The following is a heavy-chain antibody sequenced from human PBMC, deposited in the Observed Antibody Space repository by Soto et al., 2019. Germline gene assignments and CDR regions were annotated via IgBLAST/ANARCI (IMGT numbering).Heavy chain of an antibody. CDR2: ISAYNGNT. CDR3: ARGGSPIDD. D-gene: IGHD3-16*01. V-gene: IGHV1-18*01. Sequence: QVHLVQSGAEVKKPGASVKVSCTASGYTFTNFGISWVRQAPGQGLEWMGWISAYNGNTNYAQKFQGRVTMTTDTSTSTAYMELRSLRSEETSVYYGARGGSPIDDWGQGTLVTVSS. J-gene: IGHJ4*02. CDR1: GYTFTNFG.